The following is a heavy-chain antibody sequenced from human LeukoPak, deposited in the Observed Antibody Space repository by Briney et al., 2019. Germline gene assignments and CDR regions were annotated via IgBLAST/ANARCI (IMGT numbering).Heavy chain of an antibody. Sequence: GGSLRLSCVASGLTVNSNYMSWVRQAPGKGLEWVSAIYSGGATYYADSVKGRFTVSRDDSKNTLYLQMYSLRAEDTAVYYCARGVRTADYWGQGTLVTVSS. V-gene: IGHV3-53*01. D-gene: IGHD2-8*01. CDR3: ARGVRTADY. J-gene: IGHJ4*02. CDR1: GLTVNSNY. CDR2: IYSGGAT.